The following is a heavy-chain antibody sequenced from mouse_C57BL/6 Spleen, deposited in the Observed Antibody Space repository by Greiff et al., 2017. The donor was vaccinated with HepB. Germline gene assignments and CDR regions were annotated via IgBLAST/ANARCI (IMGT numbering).Heavy chain of an antibody. V-gene: IGHV1-62-2*01. D-gene: IGHD1-1*01. CDR3: ARHEGPYYYGSSAWCAY. CDR1: GYTFTEYT. J-gene: IGHJ3*01. Sequence: VMLVESGAELVKPGASVKLSCKASGYTFTEYTIHWVKQRSGQGLEWIGWFYPGSGSIKYNEKFKDKATLTADKSSSTVYMELSRATSENSAVYFCARHEGPYYYGSSAWCAYWGQGTLVTVSA. CDR2: FYPGSGSI.